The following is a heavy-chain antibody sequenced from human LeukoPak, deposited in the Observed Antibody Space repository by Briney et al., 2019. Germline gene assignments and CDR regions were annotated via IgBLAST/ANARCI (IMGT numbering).Heavy chain of an antibody. CDR2: IYPVDSDT. CDR3: ARQRNSANDY. V-gene: IGHV5-51*01. CDR1: GYSFTSYW. J-gene: IGHJ4*02. Sequence: GESLKISCKGSGYSFTSYWIGWARQMPGKGLEWMGIIYPVDSDTRYSPSFQGQVTISADKSINTAYLQWSSLKASDTAMYYCARQRNSANDYWGQGTLVTVSS. D-gene: IGHD1-7*01.